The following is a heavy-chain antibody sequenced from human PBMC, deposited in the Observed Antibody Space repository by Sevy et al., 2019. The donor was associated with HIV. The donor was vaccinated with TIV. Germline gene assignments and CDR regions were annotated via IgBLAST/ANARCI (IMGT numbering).Heavy chain of an antibody. V-gene: IGHV3-7*01. CDR3: AREFDGGPDY. CDR1: GFTFSTYW. CDR2: INQDGSQK. J-gene: IGHJ4*02. D-gene: IGHD3-9*01. Sequence: GGSLRLSCGASGFTFSTYWMSWVRQAPGKGLEWVANINQDGSQKYYVDSVKGRFTISKDNAKNSLYLQMSSLRAEHTAVYYCAREFDGGPDYWGQGTLVTVSS.